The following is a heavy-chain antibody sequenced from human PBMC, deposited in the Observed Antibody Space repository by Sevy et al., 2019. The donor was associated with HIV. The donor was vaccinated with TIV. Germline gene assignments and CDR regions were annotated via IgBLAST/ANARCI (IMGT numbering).Heavy chain of an antibody. Sequence: SENLSLTCTVSGGSISSGGYYWSWIRQHPGKGLQWIGYIYYSGSTYYNPSLKSRVTISVDTSKNQFSLKLSFVTAADTAINYCLTAPPIVVVPGAPSWFDPWGQGTLVTVSS. CDR2: IYYSGST. CDR1: GGSISSGGYY. V-gene: IGHV4-31*03. D-gene: IGHD2-2*01. J-gene: IGHJ5*02. CDR3: LTAPPIVVVPGAPSWFDP.